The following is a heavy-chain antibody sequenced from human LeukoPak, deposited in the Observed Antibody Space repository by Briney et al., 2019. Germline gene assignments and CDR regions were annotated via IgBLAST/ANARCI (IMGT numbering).Heavy chain of an antibody. CDR2: IYLGDSDT. J-gene: IGHJ4*02. CDR3: ARQEEYGDYEIDY. Sequence: GESLKISCKGSGYSFTNYWIGWVRQMPGEGLEWMGIIYLGDSDTRYSPSFQGQVTISADKSISTAYLQWSSLKASDTAMYYCARQEEYGDYEIDYWGQGTLVTVSS. D-gene: IGHD4-17*01. CDR1: GYSFTNYW. V-gene: IGHV5-51*01.